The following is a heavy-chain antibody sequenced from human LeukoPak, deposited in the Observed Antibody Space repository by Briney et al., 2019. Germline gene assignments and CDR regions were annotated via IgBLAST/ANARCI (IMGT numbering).Heavy chain of an antibody. CDR2: ISGTARSP. CDR1: GFTFSSYA. CDR3: AKDKSIAAPGNDAFDI. J-gene: IGHJ3*02. Sequence: GGSLRLSCAASGFTFSSYAMSWVRQAPGKGLEWGSAISGTARSPYYAHSVNGRFTISRHNSKTTLYLQMNSLRAEDTAVYYCAKDKSIAAPGNDAFDIWGQGTMVTVSS. D-gene: IGHD6-13*01. V-gene: IGHV3-23*01.